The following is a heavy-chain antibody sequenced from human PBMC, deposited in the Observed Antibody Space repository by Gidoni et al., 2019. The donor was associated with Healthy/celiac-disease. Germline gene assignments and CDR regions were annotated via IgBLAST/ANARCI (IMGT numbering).Heavy chain of an antibody. CDR3: AKWRLHDYGDYGYYFDY. D-gene: IGHD4-17*01. V-gene: IGHV3-23*01. CDR2: ISGSGGST. J-gene: IGHJ4*02. Sequence: EVQLLESGGGLVQPGGSLRLSCAASGFTFSSYAMSGVRQAQGKGLEWVSVISGSGGSTYYADSVKGRFTISRDNSKNTLYLKMNSLRAEDTAVYYCAKWRLHDYGDYGYYFDYWGQGTLVTVSS. CDR1: GFTFSSYA.